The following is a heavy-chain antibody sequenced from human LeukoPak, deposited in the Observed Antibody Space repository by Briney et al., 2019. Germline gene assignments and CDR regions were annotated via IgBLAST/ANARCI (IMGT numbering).Heavy chain of an antibody. CDR1: GFTFSTYA. V-gene: IGHV3-23*01. D-gene: IGHD3-10*01. CDR2: ISGSGANT. Sequence: GGSLRLSCAASGFTFSTYAMSWVRQAPGKGLEWVSTISGSGANTYYADSVRGRFTISRDNSKNTLYLHMNSLRAEDTAVYYCAKEFRFYYGSGSYYNVGAFDIWGQGTMVTVSS. CDR3: AKEFRFYYGSGSYYNVGAFDI. J-gene: IGHJ3*02.